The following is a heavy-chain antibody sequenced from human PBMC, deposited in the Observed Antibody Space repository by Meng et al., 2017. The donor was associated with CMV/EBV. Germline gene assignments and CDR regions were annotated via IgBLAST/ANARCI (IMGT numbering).Heavy chain of an antibody. CDR2: IKQDGSEK. Sequence: GESLKISCAASGFTFSSYWMSWVRQAPGKGLEWVANIKQDGSEKYYVDSVKGRFTISRDNAKNSLYLQMNGLRAEDTAVYYCARYSNKRTPFEPRYYFDYWGQGTLVTVSS. J-gene: IGHJ4*02. V-gene: IGHV3-7*01. D-gene: IGHD2-21*01. CDR3: ARYSNKRTPFEPRYYFDY. CDR1: GFTFSSYW.